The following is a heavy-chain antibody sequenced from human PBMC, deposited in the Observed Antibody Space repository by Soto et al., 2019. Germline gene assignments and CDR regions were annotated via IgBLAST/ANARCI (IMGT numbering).Heavy chain of an antibody. CDR1: GFTFSDYY. D-gene: IGHD3-9*01. J-gene: IGHJ4*02. V-gene: IGHV3-11*01. CDR2: ISSSGSTI. CDR3: VGVYDILTGYLGRNFDY. Sequence: GGSLRLSCAASGFTFSDYYMSWIRPAPGKGLEWVSYISSSGSTIYYADSVKGRFTISRDNAKNSLYLQMNSLRAEDTAVYYCVGVYDILTGYLGRNFDYWGQGTLVTVSS.